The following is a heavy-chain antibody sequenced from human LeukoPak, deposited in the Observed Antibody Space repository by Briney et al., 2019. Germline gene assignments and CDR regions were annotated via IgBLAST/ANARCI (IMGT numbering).Heavy chain of an antibody. CDR3: ARSSSSGWYYVEASPFDP. CDR1: GFTVSSNY. J-gene: IGHJ5*02. D-gene: IGHD6-19*01. CDR2: ISGSGGST. V-gene: IGHV3-23*01. Sequence: PGGSLRLSCAASGFTVSSNYMNWVRQAPGKGLEWVSTISGSGGSTYYADSVKGRFTISRDNSKNTLYLQMNSLRAEDTAVYYCARSSSSGWYYVEASPFDPWGQGTLVTVSS.